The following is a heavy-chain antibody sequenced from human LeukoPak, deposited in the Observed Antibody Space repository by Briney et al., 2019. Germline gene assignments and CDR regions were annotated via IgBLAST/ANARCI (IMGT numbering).Heavy chain of an antibody. CDR3: ARHNRPSRAVALPRWFDP. CDR1: GGSISSYY. V-gene: IGHV4-4*07. D-gene: IGHD6-19*01. CDR2: IYTSGST. J-gene: IGHJ5*02. Sequence: SETLSLTCTVSGGSISSYYWSWIRQPAGKGLEWIGRIYTSGSTNYNPSLKSRVTMSVDTSKNQFSLKLSSVTAADTAAYYCARHNRPSRAVALPRWFDPWGQGTLVTVSS.